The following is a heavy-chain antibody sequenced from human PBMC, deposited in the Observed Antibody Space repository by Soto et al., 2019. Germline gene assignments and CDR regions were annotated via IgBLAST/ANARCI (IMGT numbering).Heavy chain of an antibody. CDR3: ARDPRYSSSSGYYYYGMDV. CDR1: GGTFSSYA. CDR2: IIPIFGTA. J-gene: IGHJ6*02. Sequence: SVKVSCKASGGTFSSYAISWVRQAPGQGLEWMGGIIPIFGTANYAQKFQGRVTITADESTSKAYMELSSLRSEDTAVYYCARDPRYSSSSGYYYYGMDVWGQGTTGTVS. V-gene: IGHV1-69*13. D-gene: IGHD6-6*01.